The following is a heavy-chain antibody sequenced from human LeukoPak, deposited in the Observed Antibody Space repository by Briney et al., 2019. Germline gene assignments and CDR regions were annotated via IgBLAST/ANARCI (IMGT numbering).Heavy chain of an antibody. D-gene: IGHD3-9*01. Sequence: GGSLRLSCAASGFTFSSYSMNWVRQAPGKGLEWVSSISSSSSYIYYADSVKGRFTISRDNAKNSLYLQMNSLRAEDTAVYYCARSPPLRYFDWLLNWGQGTLVTVSS. CDR2: ISSSSSYI. V-gene: IGHV3-21*01. J-gene: IGHJ4*02. CDR3: ARSPPLRYFDWLLN. CDR1: GFTFSSYS.